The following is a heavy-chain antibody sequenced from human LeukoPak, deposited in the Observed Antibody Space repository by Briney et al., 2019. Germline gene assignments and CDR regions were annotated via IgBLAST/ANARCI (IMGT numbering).Heavy chain of an antibody. V-gene: IGHV1-24*01. CDR3: ARGPSEDTAMVIGDWYFDL. D-gene: IGHD5-18*01. CDR2: FDPEDGET. CDR1: GYTLTELS. J-gene: IGHJ2*01. Sequence: ASVKVSCKVSGYTLTELSMHWVRQAPGKGLEWMGGFDPEDGETIYAQKFQGRVTMTEDTSTDTAYMELSSLRSEDTAVYYCARGPSEDTAMVIGDWYFDLWGRGTLVTVSS.